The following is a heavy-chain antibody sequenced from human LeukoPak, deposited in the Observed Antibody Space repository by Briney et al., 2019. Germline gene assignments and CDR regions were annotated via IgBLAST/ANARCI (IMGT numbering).Heavy chain of an antibody. CDR1: GYTFTSYA. CDR3: ARDSRIQLWLPQIALFDY. Sequence: ASVKVSCKASGYTFTSYAMNWVRQAPGQGLEWMGWINTNTGNPTYAQGFTGRFVFSLDTSVSTAYLQISNLKAEDTAVYYCARDSRIQLWLPQIALFDYWGQGTLVTVSS. V-gene: IGHV7-4-1*02. J-gene: IGHJ4*02. CDR2: INTNTGNP. D-gene: IGHD5-18*01.